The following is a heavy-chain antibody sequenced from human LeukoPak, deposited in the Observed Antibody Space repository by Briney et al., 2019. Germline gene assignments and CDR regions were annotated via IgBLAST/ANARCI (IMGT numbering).Heavy chain of an antibody. D-gene: IGHD2-8*02. J-gene: IGHJ4*02. CDR2: INPAIGGT. Sequence: ASVKVSCKASGYTFTDFYIHWVRQAPGQGLEWLGWINPAIGGTKYARKFQDRITMTRDPSISTAYIDLSSLTSDDTAVYSCARGSYNTGGAYDVWGQGTLDTVSS. CDR3: ARGSYNTGGAYDV. CDR1: GYTFTDFY. V-gene: IGHV1-2*02.